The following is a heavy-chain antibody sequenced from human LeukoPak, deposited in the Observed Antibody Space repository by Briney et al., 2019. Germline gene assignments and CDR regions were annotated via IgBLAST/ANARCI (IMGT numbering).Heavy chain of an antibody. CDR3: ATQAYSSSWSY. CDR1: GGSISSSTYY. V-gene: IGHV4-39*01. Sequence: SETLSLTCTVSGGSISSSTYYWGWIRQPPGKGLEWIGSFYYSGSTYYNPSLKSRVTISVDTSKNQFSLRVSSVTAADTAVYYCATQAYSSSWSYWGQGTLVTVSS. CDR2: FYYSGST. J-gene: IGHJ4*02. D-gene: IGHD6-13*01.